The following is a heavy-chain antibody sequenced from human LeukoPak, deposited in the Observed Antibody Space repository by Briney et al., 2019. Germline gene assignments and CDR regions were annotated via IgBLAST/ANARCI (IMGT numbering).Heavy chain of an antibody. CDR1: GGSISSYY. Sequence: SETLSLTCTVSGGSISSYYWSWIRQPAGKGLEWIGRIYTSGSTNYNPSLKSRVTISVDTSKNQFSLKLSSVTAADTAVYHCARAAGTTYYYYYMDVWGKGTTVTVSS. CDR2: IYTSGST. D-gene: IGHD1-7*01. J-gene: IGHJ6*03. V-gene: IGHV4-4*07. CDR3: ARAAGTTYYYYYMDV.